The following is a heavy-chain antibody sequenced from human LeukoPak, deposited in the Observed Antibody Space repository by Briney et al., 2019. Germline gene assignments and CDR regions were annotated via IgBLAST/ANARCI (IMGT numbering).Heavy chain of an antibody. D-gene: IGHD3-10*01. Sequence: ASVKVSCKVSGYTLTELSMHWVRQAPGKGLEWMGGFDPEDGETIYAQKFQGRVTMTEDTSTDTAYMELSSLRSEDTAVYYCATTLLWFGPEVFYMDVWGKGTTVTISS. V-gene: IGHV1-24*01. CDR2: FDPEDGET. CDR3: ATTLLWFGPEVFYMDV. J-gene: IGHJ6*03. CDR1: GYTLTELS.